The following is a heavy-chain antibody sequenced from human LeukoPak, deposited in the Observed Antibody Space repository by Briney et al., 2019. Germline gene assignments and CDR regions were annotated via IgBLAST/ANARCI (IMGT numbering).Heavy chain of an antibody. J-gene: IGHJ4*02. D-gene: IGHD2-2*01. CDR2: ISGSGGST. CDR3: AKDRGSSTSSLDY. V-gene: IGHV3-23*01. CDR1: GFTFSSYA. Sequence: GGSLSLSCAASGFTFSSYAMSWVRLAPGKGLEWVSAISGSGGSTYYADSVKGRFTISRDNSKNTLYLQMNSLRAEDTAVYYCAKDRGSSTSSLDYWGQGTLVTVSS.